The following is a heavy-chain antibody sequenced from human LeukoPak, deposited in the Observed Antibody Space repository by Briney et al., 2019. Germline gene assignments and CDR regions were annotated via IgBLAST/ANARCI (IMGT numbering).Heavy chain of an antibody. D-gene: IGHD4-17*01. CDR1: GYSISSGYY. CDR2: INHSGST. J-gene: IGHJ4*02. Sequence: SETLSLTCTVSGYSISSGYYWGWIRQPPGKGLEWIGEINHSGSTNYNPSLKSRVTISVDTSKNQFSLKLSSVTAADTAVYYCARDVSGDYGDSSSFDYWGQGTLVTVPS. V-gene: IGHV4-38-2*02. CDR3: ARDVSGDYGDSSSFDY.